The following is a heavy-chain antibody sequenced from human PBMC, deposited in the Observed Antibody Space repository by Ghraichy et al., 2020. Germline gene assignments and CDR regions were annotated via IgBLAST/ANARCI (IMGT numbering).Heavy chain of an antibody. CDR1: GFTFSDYY. V-gene: IGHV3-72*01. Sequence: GGSLRLSCAVSGFTFSDYYMEWVRQAPGKGLEWVGRTRNKVNSYTTEYAASVKGRFTISRDESKNSLYLQVNSLKSEDTAVYYCVRTHDSPGLGAFDIWGQGTMVTVSS. CDR2: TRNKVNSYTT. J-gene: IGHJ3*02. D-gene: IGHD3-22*01. CDR3: VRTHDSPGLGAFDI.